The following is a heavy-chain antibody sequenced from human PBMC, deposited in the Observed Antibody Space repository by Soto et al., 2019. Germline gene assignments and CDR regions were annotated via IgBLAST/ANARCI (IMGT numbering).Heavy chain of an antibody. D-gene: IGHD6-19*01. J-gene: IGHJ4*02. Sequence: GSLRLSCAASGFTFSNYAMSWVRQAPGKGLEWVSAFSGSGGSTYYADSVKGRFTISRDDSQNTVYLQMNSLRAEDTAVYYCAKGNSGWIYYFDCWGQGTLVTVSS. CDR3: AKGNSGWIYYFDC. CDR2: FSGSGGST. CDR1: GFTFSNYA. V-gene: IGHV3-23*01.